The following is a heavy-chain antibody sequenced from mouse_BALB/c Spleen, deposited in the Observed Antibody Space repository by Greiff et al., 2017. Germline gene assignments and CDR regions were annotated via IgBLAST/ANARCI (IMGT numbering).Heavy chain of an antibody. CDR3: ARGTARALFDY. V-gene: IGHV5-9-4*01. CDR2: ISSGGSYT. Sequence: EVKLEESGGGLVKPGGSLKLSCAASGFTFSSYAMSWVRQSPEKRLEWVAEISSGGSYTYYPDTVTGRFTISRDNAKNTLYLEMSSLRSEDTAMYYCARGTARALFDYWGQGTTLTVSS. D-gene: IGHD3-2*01. CDR1: GFTFSSYA. J-gene: IGHJ2*01.